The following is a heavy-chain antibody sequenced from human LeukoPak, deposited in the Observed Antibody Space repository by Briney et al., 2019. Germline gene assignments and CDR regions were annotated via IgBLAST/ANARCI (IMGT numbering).Heavy chain of an antibody. Sequence: GGSLRLSCAASEFSVGSNYMTWVRQAPGKGLEWVSRINSDGSTTSYADSVKGRFTISRDNAKNTLYLQMNSLRAEDTAVYYCARGLAEYGWFGELYYWGQGTLVTVSS. CDR1: EFSVGSNY. V-gene: IGHV3-74*01. J-gene: IGHJ4*02. CDR2: INSDGSTT. D-gene: IGHD3-10*01. CDR3: ARGLAEYGWFGELYY.